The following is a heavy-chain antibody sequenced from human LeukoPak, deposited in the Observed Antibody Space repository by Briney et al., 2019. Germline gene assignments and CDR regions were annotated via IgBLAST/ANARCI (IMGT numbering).Heavy chain of an antibody. Sequence: PGGSLRLSCAASGFAVSSKYMTWVRQAPGKGLEWVSLIYTGGSTYYADSVKGRFTISRDNSKNTLYLQMNSLRAEDTAVYYCAKDKGPNGMDVWGQGTTVTVSS. CDR2: IYTGGST. CDR1: GFAVSSKY. J-gene: IGHJ6*02. CDR3: AKDKGPNGMDV. V-gene: IGHV3-53*01.